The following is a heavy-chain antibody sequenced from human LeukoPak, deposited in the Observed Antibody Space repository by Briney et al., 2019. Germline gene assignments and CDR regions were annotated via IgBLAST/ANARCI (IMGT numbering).Heavy chain of an antibody. CDR2: IRQDGSET. D-gene: IGHD5-12*01. J-gene: IGHJ5*02. V-gene: IGHV3-7*04. CDR1: GFTFSSYW. Sequence: GGSLRLSCAASGFTFSSYWMSWVRQAPGKGLEWVANIRQDGSETYYLDSVMGRFTISRDNAKNSLHLQMNSLRAEDTAVYYCAGNRKSNSGYNGFDPWGQGTLVTVS. CDR3: AGNRKSNSGYNGFDP.